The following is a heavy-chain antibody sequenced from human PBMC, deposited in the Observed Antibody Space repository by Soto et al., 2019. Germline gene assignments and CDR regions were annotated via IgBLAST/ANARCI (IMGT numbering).Heavy chain of an antibody. D-gene: IGHD2-2*01. CDR1: GYTFTSYD. CDR3: ARVVAVQAYYYYYYMDV. V-gene: IGHV1-8*01. CDR2: MNPNSGNT. J-gene: IGHJ6*03. Sequence: ASVKVSCKATGYTFTSYDINWVRQATGQGLEWMGWMNPNSGNTGYAQKFQGRVTMTRNTSTSTAYMELSSLRSEDTAVYYCARVVAVQAYYYYYYMDVWGKGTTLTVSS.